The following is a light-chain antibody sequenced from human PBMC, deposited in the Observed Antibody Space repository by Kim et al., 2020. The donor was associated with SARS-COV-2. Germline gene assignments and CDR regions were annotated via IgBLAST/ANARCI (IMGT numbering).Light chain of an antibody. CDR3: QHYDDSPSFT. Sequence: SLGDNITITCQASQDITRNLNWYQQRPGKAPQLLIYDASNLNTGVPSRFSGSGSGTEFVFSISRLQPEDVATYYCQHYDDSPSFTFGPGTKVEIK. CDR2: DAS. J-gene: IGKJ3*01. V-gene: IGKV1-33*01. CDR1: QDITRN.